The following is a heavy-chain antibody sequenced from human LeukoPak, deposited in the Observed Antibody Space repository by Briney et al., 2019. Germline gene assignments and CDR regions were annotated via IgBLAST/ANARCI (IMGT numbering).Heavy chain of an antibody. CDR3: ARDSRAYSSSFPFDY. CDR2: ISSSSSYI. J-gene: IGHJ4*02. V-gene: IGHV3-21*01. Sequence: GGSLRLSCAASGFTFSSYSMNWVRQAPGKGLEWVSSISSSSSYIYYADSVKGRLTISRDNAKNSLYLQMNSLRAEDTAVYYCARDSRAYSSSFPFDYWGQGTLVTVSS. D-gene: IGHD6-6*01. CDR1: GFTFSSYS.